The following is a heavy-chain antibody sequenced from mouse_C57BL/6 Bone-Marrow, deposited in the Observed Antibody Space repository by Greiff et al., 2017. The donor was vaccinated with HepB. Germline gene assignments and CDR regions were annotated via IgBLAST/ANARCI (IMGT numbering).Heavy chain of an antibody. V-gene: IGHV1-64*01. CDR3: ARVPHYYGSSSYWYFDV. Sequence: VQLQQSGAELVKPGASVKLSCKASGYTFTSYWMHWVKQRPGQGLEWIGMFHPNSGSTNYNEKFKSKATLTVDKSSSTAYMQLSSLTSEDSAVYYCARVPHYYGSSSYWYFDVWGTGTTVTVSS. CDR2: FHPNSGST. CDR1: GYTFTSYW. J-gene: IGHJ1*03. D-gene: IGHD1-1*01.